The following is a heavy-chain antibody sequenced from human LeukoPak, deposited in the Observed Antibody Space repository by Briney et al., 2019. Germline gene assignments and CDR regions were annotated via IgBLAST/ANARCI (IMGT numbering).Heavy chain of an antibody. D-gene: IGHD3-9*01. CDR2: IYYSGST. V-gene: IGHV4-59*11. CDR1: GDSISSHY. J-gene: IGHJ4*02. CDR3: ARVNLLRYFDRLRASSSARYYFDY. Sequence: SETLSLTCTVSGDSISSHYWSWIRQPPGKGLEWIGYIYYSGSTNYNPSLKSRVTISVDTSKNQFSLKLSSVTAADTAVYYCARVNLLRYFDRLRASSSARYYFDYWGQGTLVTVSS.